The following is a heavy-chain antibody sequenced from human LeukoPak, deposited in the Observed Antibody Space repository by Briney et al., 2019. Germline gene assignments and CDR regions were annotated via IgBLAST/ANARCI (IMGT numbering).Heavy chain of an antibody. Sequence: PGGSPRLSCAASGFTFINYAMTWVRQAPGKGLEWVSAISGNGDSTYDADSVKGRFTISRDKSKNTLYLQLNSLRAEDTAVYYCARVGATRRGYFDYRGQGTLVTVSS. CDR2: ISGNGDST. D-gene: IGHD1-26*01. CDR3: ARVGATRRGYFDY. CDR1: GFTFINYA. V-gene: IGHV3-23*01. J-gene: IGHJ4*02.